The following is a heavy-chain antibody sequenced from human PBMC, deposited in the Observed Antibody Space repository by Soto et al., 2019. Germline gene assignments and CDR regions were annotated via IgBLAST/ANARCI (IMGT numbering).Heavy chain of an antibody. Sequence: ASVKVSCKASGYTFSDYYVHWVREAPGQGLEWMGWINPSSGGNIYTQRFQGRVTMTRDTSINTVYMELSRLTSDDTAVYYCAREMGVIGAPGYTWFDPWGKGALVTV. CDR3: AREMGVIGAPGYTWFDP. J-gene: IGHJ5*02. D-gene: IGHD1-26*01. V-gene: IGHV1-2*02. CDR1: GYTFSDYY. CDR2: INPSSGGN.